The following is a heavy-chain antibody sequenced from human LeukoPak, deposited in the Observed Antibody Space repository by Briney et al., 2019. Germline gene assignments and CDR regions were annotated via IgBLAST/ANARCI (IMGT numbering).Heavy chain of an antibody. CDR3: ARDGDETRGVLWNFDY. CDR2: IYYSGST. J-gene: IGHJ4*02. Sequence: PSETLSLTCTVSGGSISSYYWSWIRQPPGKGLEWIGYIYYSGSTNYNPSLKSRVTISVDTSKNQFSLKLSSMTAADTAVYYCARDGDETRGVLWNFDYWGQGTPVTVSS. CDR1: GGSISSYY. D-gene: IGHD2-21*01. V-gene: IGHV4-59*01.